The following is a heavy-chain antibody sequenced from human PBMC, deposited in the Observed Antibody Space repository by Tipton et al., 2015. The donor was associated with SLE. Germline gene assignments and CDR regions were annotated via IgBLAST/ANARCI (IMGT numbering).Heavy chain of an antibody. V-gene: IGHV4-59*01. J-gene: IGHJ3*02. Sequence: LRLSCTVSGGSISNYYCHWIRQSPGKGLEWIGYTYHSGMTNYSPSLKSRVTMSIETSKNQFSLKVTSVTAADTAVYYCAGTNYDVLTGYHRVDTFDIWGQGTMVTVSS. CDR2: TYHSGMT. CDR3: AGTNYDVLTGYHRVDTFDI. D-gene: IGHD3-9*01. CDR1: GGSISNYY.